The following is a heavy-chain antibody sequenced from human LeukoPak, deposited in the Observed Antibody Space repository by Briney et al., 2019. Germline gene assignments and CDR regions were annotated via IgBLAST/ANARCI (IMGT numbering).Heavy chain of an antibody. D-gene: IGHD6-19*01. CDR2: IKQDGSEK. V-gene: IGHV3-7*01. J-gene: IGHJ4*02. CDR1: GFTFSRYW. Sequence: GGSLRLSCVASGFTFSRYWMSWVRQAPGKGLEWVANIKQDGSEKYYVDSVKGRFTISRDNAKNSLYLQMNSLRAEDTAVYYCARSPWTAVAGIWPDYWGQGTLVTVSS. CDR3: ARSPWTAVAGIWPDY.